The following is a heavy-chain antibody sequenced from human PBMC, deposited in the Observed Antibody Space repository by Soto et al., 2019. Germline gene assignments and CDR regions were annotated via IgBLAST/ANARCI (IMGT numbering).Heavy chain of an antibody. CDR3: ARAPRGSYFDY. Sequence: PGGSLRLSCAASGFTFSSYWMHWVRQAPGKGLVWVSRINSDGSSTSYADSVKGRFTISRDNAKNTLYLQMNSLRAEDTAVYYCARAPRGSYFDYWGQGTLVTVSS. D-gene: IGHD1-26*01. J-gene: IGHJ4*02. V-gene: IGHV3-74*01. CDR1: GFTFSSYW. CDR2: INSDGSST.